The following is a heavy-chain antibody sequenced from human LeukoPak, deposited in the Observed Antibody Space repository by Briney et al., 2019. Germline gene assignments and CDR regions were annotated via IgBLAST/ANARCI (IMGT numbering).Heavy chain of an antibody. Sequence: ASVKVSCKASGGTFSSYAISWVRQAPGQGLEWMGGIIPIFCTANYAQKFQGRVTITADESTSTAYMELRSLRSEDTAVYYCARARIAARPDSWFDPWGQGTLVTVSS. CDR2: IIPIFCTA. D-gene: IGHD6-6*01. J-gene: IGHJ5*02. CDR3: ARARIAARPDSWFDP. V-gene: IGHV1-69*13. CDR1: GGTFSSYA.